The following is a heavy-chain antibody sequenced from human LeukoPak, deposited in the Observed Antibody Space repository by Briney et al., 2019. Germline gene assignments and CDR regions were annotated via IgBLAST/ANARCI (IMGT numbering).Heavy chain of an antibody. CDR2: INPSGSDT. J-gene: IGHJ5*02. CDR1: GYTFTAYY. Sequence: ASVKVSCKATGYTFTAYYMHWVRQAPGQGLEWMGLINPSGSDTVYAQKFQGRVTMTRDMSTSTDYMELSRLRSDDTAVYYCARANMVRGVGSFFDRNWFDPWGQGTLVTVSS. CDR3: ARANMVRGVGSFFDRNWFDP. V-gene: IGHV1-46*01. D-gene: IGHD3-10*01.